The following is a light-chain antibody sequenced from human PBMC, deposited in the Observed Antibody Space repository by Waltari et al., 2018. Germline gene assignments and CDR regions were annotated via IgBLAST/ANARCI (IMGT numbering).Light chain of an antibody. J-gene: IGKJ1*01. CDR2: GAS. Sequence: DIVMTQSPATLSVSPGERATLSCRASQSVGTNLAWYQQRPGQAPWLPLYGASSRAAGIPARFSGSGSGTDFTLTINSLQPEDFALYYCQQYHNWPPWAFGQGTKVEIK. V-gene: IGKV3-15*01. CDR3: QQYHNWPPWA. CDR1: QSVGTN.